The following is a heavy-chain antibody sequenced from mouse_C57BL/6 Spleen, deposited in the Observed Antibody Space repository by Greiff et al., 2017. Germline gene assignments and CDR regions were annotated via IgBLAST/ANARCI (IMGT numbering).Heavy chain of an antibody. V-gene: IGHV1-62-2*01. CDR1: GYTFTEYT. D-gene: IGHD1-1*01. CDR3: ARHEEVYYYGSSYGFAD. Sequence: VQLQQSGAELVKPGASVKLSCKASGYTFTEYTIHWVKQRSGQGLEWIGWFYPGSGSIKYNEKFKDKATLTADKSSSTVYMELSRLTSEDSAVXFCARHEEVYYYGSSYGFADWGQGTLVTVSA. CDR2: FYPGSGSI. J-gene: IGHJ3*01.